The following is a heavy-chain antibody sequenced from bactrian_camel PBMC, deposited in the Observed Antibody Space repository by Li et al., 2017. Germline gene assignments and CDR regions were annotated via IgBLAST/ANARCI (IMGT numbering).Heavy chain of an antibody. CDR1: GDINMRRC. V-gene: IGHV3S53*01. J-gene: IGHJ4*01. CDR3: AARPCPRRSLLRRVVDYNL. CDR2: INFEGAT. D-gene: IGHD2*01. Sequence: HVQLVESGGGSVQAGGSLRLSCAASGDINMRRCMGWFRQAPSKEREGVAAINFEGATNYADSVKGRFTISQDNAKNTMYLQMNSLEPVDTAMYYCAARPCPRRSLLRRVVDYNLWGQGTQVTVS.